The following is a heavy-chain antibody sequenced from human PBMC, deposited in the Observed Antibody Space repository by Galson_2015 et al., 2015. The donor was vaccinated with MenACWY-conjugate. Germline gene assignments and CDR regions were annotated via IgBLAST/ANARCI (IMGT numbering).Heavy chain of an antibody. J-gene: IGHJ5*02. V-gene: IGHV3-53*01. CDR2: IDSGDRT. Sequence: SLRLSCAASGFTVSNLYMTWVRQAPGKGLECVALIDSGDRTYYSDSVKGRFTISGDNSKNTLDLQINSLRAENTAMYYCGKDYGWGTYSWGQGTQVTVSA. CDR1: GFTVSNLY. CDR3: GKDYGWGTYS. D-gene: IGHD3-16*01.